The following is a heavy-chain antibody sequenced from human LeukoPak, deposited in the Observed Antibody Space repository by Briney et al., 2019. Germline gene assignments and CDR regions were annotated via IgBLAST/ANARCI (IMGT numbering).Heavy chain of an antibody. J-gene: IGHJ4*02. D-gene: IGHD6-13*01. CDR2: ISSSSSYI. CDR3: ARDQQTIAAAFDY. Sequence: GGSLRLSCAASGFTFSNYEMNWVRQAPGKGLEWVSSISSSSSYIYYADSVKGRFTISRDNAKNSLYLQMNSLRAEDTAVYYCARDQQTIAAAFDYWGQGTLVTVSS. V-gene: IGHV3-21*01. CDR1: GFTFSNYE.